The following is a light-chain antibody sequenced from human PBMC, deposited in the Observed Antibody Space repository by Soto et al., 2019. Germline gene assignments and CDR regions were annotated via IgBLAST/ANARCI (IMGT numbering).Light chain of an antibody. Sequence: EIVLTQSPGTLSLSPGERVSLSCRASESVRDNYLAWYQQKPGQTPRLLIYGVSIRATGIPDRFSGSGSGTDFTLAISRLQLEDFAVYYCQQYGSSPPTFGPGTRLDNK. CDR1: ESVRDNY. CDR2: GVS. CDR3: QQYGSSPPT. V-gene: IGKV3-20*01. J-gene: IGKJ5*01.